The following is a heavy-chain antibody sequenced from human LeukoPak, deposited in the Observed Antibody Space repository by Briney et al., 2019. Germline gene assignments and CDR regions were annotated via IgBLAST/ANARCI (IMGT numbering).Heavy chain of an antibody. CDR1: GGSFSGYY. CDR3: ARSPARASSHIDY. D-gene: IGHD6-6*01. CDR2: INHSGST. Sequence: SETLPLTCAVYGGSFSGYYWSWIRQPPGKGLEWIGEINHSGSTNYNPSLKSRVTISVDTSKNQFSLKLSSVTAADTAVYYCARSPARASSHIDYWGQGTLVTVSS. J-gene: IGHJ4*02. V-gene: IGHV4-34*01.